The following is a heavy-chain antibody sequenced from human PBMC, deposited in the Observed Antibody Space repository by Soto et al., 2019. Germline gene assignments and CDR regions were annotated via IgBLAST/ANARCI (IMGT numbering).Heavy chain of an antibody. J-gene: IGHJ4*02. D-gene: IGHD1-26*01. CDR2: IRSEANGGTT. Sequence: EVQLLESGGGLVQPGRSLRLSCTGSGFTFADYTMSWVRQAPGKGLEWVGLIRSEANGGTTHYAASVHGGFIISRDDSRGIAFLQMKNLKSEDTAIYYCTRVGKFDYWGQGTLVTVSS. CDR1: GFTFADYT. CDR3: TRVGKFDY. V-gene: IGHV3-49*04.